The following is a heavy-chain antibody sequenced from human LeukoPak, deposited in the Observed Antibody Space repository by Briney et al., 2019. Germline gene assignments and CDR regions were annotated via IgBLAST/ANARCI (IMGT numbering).Heavy chain of an antibody. V-gene: IGHV3-15*01. CDR3: TTDTLEANWGSKGFGDY. CDR2: IKSKTDGGTT. D-gene: IGHD7-27*01. J-gene: IGHJ4*02. CDR1: GFTFSNAW. Sequence: GGSLRLSCAASGFTFSNAWMSWVRQAPGKGLEWVGRIKSKTDGGTTDYAAPVKGRFTISRDDSKNTLYLQMNSLKTEDTAVYYCTTDTLEANWGSKGFGDYWGQGTLVTVSS.